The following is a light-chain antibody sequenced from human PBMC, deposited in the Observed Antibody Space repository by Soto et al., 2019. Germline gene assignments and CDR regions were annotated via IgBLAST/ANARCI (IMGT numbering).Light chain of an antibody. Sequence: QSALTQPASVSGSPGQSNTISCTGTTSDVGGYNYVSWYQQHPGKAPKLMIYDVNNRPSGVSNRFSGSKSGNTASLTISGLQAEDEADYYCSSYTSSITLVFGGGTKLTVL. CDR1: TSDVGGYNY. CDR3: SSYTSSITLV. CDR2: DVN. J-gene: IGLJ2*01. V-gene: IGLV2-14*01.